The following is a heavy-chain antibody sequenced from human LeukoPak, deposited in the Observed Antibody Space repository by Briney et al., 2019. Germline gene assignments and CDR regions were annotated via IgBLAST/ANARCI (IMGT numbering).Heavy chain of an antibody. CDR2: ISGSGGST. CDR1: EFTFSSYA. J-gene: IGHJ4*02. CDR3: ARVSSSWYVDYFDY. D-gene: IGHD6-13*01. V-gene: IGHV3-23*01. Sequence: GGSLRLSCAASEFTFSSYAMSWVRQAPGKGLEWVSTISGSGGSTYHAESVKGRFTISRDNNKNTLYLQMNSLRAEDTAVYYCARVSSSWYVDYFDYWGQGTLVTVSS.